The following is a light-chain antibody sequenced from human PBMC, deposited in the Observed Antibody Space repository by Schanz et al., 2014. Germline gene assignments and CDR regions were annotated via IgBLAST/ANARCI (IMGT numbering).Light chain of an antibody. CDR3: SSYAGSTTSWV. CDR1: SSDVGDYKF. V-gene: IGLV2-23*02. CDR2: DVS. J-gene: IGLJ3*02. Sequence: QSALTQPASVSGSPGQSITISCTGTSSDVGDYKFVSWYQHHPGKAPKLMIYDVSNRPSGVSNRFSGSKSGNTASLTISGLQTEDEADYYCSSYAGSTTSWVFGGGTKLTVL.